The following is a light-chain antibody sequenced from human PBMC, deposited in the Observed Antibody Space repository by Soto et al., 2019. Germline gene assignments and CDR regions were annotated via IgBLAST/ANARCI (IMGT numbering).Light chain of an antibody. CDR3: QSYASSLNGVV. J-gene: IGLJ2*01. CDR1: SSNIGAGYD. Sequence: QSVLTQPPSVSGAPGQRVTISCTGSSSNIGAGYDVHWYQQLPGTAPKLLIYGNSNRPSGVPDRFSGSKSGTSASLAITGLQAEDEADYYCQSYASSLNGVVFGGGTQLTV. V-gene: IGLV1-40*01. CDR2: GNS.